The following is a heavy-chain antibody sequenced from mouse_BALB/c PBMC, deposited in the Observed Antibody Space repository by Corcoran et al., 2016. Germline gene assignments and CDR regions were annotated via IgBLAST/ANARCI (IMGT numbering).Heavy chain of an antibody. CDR3: GRSREGNYVVY. Sequence: EVQLQQSGAELVKPGASVKLSCTASDFNIKDTYMHWVKQRPEQGLEWIGRIDPANGSTKYDPKFQGKATMTADTSSNTVYLQLSSLTSEATSVYYCGRSREGNYVVYWGQGTTLTVSS. J-gene: IGHJ2*01. CDR1: DFNIKDTY. V-gene: IGHV14-3*02. CDR2: IDPANGST. D-gene: IGHD2-1*01.